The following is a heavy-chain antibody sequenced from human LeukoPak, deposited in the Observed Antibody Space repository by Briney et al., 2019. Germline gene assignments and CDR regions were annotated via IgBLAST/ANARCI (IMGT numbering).Heavy chain of an antibody. J-gene: IGHJ4*02. CDR3: ARVGCSSTSCYLGDYYFDY. CDR2: IYTSGST. V-gene: IGHV4-4*07. D-gene: IGHD2-2*01. CDR1: GGSISSYY. Sequence: HPSETLSLTCTVSGGSISSYYWSWIRQPAGKGLEWIGRIYTSGSTNYNPSLKSRVTMSVDTSKNQFSLKLSSVTAADTAVYYCARVGCSSTSCYLGDYYFDYWGQGTLVTVSS.